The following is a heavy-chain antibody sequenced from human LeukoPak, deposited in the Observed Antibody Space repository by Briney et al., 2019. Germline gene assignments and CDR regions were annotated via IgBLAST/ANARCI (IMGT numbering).Heavy chain of an antibody. CDR1: GYTFTSYD. J-gene: IGHJ4*02. D-gene: IGHD2-2*01. CDR2: MNPNSGGT. CDR3: ARGVVVPAAEDYFDY. Sequence: ASVKVSCKASGYTFTSYDINWVRQATGQGLEWMGWMNPNSGGTNYAQKFQGRVTMTRDTSISTAYMELSRLRSDDTAVYYCARGVVVPAAEDYFDYWGQGTLVTVSS. V-gene: IGHV1-2*02.